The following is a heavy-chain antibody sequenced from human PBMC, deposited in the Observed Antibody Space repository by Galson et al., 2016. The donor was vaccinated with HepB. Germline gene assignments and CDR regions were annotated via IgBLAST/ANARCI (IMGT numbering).Heavy chain of an antibody. CDR2: IKQDGSEK. J-gene: IGHJ4*02. CDR1: GFTFRNYW. D-gene: IGHD6-19*01. V-gene: IGHV3-7*03. Sequence: SLRLSCAASGFTFRNYWMSWVHQAPGKGLEWVANIKQDGSEKYYVDSVKGRFTISRDNAKNSLYLQMNSLRAEDTAVYYCARKDSSGWYPYYFDYWGRGTLVTVSS. CDR3: ARKDSSGWYPYYFDY.